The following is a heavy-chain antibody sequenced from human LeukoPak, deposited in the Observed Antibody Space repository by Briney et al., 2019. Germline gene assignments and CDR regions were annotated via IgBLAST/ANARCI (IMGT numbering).Heavy chain of an antibody. CDR2: MNPNSGNT. V-gene: IGHV1-8*03. CDR1: GYTFTSYD. Sequence: GASVRVSCKASGYTFTSYDINWVRQATGQGLEWMGWMNPNSGNTGYAQKFQGRVTITRNTSISTAYMELSSLRSEDTAVYYCARGGITMVRGAKAYYYYMDVWGKGTTVTVSS. CDR3: ARGGITMVRGAKAYYYYMDV. J-gene: IGHJ6*03. D-gene: IGHD3-10*01.